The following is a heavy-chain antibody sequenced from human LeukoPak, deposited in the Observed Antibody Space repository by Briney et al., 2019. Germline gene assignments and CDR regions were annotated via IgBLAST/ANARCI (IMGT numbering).Heavy chain of an antibody. V-gene: IGHV3-11*01. CDR3: VRAYSRGYSDDFDY. D-gene: IGHD3-22*01. CDR2: ISGDNGSI. J-gene: IGHJ4*02. Sequence: PGGSLGLSCAASGFTFSDYYMSWFRQAPGKGLEWLSYISGDNGSIYYADSVRGRFTTSRDNAKNSLYLQMNSLRGEDTAVYYCVRAYSRGYSDDFDYWGQGTLVTVSS. CDR1: GFTFSDYY.